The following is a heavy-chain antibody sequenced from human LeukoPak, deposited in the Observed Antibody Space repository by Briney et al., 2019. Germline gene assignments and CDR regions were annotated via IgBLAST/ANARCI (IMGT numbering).Heavy chain of an antibody. D-gene: IGHD3-22*01. CDR2: ISSSSSYI. CDR1: GFTFSSYS. V-gene: IGHV3-21*01. Sequence: GESLRLSCAASGFTFSSYSMNWVRQAPGKGLEWVSSISSSSSYIYYADSVKGRFTISRDNAKNSLYLQMNSLRAEDTAVYYCATDYYDSSGYYYNPYYFDYWGQGTLVTVSS. J-gene: IGHJ4*02. CDR3: ATDYYDSSGYYYNPYYFDY.